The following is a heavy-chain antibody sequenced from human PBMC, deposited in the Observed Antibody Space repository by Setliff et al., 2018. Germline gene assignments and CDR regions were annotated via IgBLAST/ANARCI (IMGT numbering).Heavy chain of an antibody. CDR1: GYSFTSYW. CDR3: ARRRGSGSFVNWFDP. J-gene: IGHJ5*02. CDR2: MYPGDSDT. D-gene: IGHD3-10*01. V-gene: IGHV5-51*01. Sequence: GESLTLSCKGSGYSFTSYWIGWVRQMPGKGLEWMGIMYPGDSDTRYSPSFQGQVTISADKSISTAYLQWSSLKASDTAMYYCARRRGSGSFVNWFDPWGQGTLVTVSS.